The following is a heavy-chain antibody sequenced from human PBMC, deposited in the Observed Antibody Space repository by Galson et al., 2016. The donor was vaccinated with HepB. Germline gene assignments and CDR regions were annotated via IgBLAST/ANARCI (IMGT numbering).Heavy chain of an antibody. CDR3: VSLDDGTGTYHAGPFDY. Sequence: SLRLSCAAYGFTFRSHAMHCGRQAPGKGLEYTSAINNNGGSTYYADSVKGRFTISRDNSKNTLYLQVSSLRAEDTAVYYCVSLDDGTGTYHAGPFDYWGQGTLVTVSS. D-gene: IGHD1-26*01. J-gene: IGHJ4*02. CDR2: INNNGGST. CDR1: GFTFRSHA. V-gene: IGHV3-64D*09.